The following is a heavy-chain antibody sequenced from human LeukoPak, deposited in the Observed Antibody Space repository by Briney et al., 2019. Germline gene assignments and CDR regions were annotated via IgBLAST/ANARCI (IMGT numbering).Heavy chain of an antibody. Sequence: GGSLRLSCVTSGITFSNYYMHWVRQVPGKGLVWVSHIIQDGSVTRYADSVKGRFTISRDNAKNTVYLQLNNLRAEDTAVYYCATDDYRGLGYWGQGTLVTVSS. CDR1: GITFSNYY. D-gene: IGHD3-16*01. CDR2: IIQDGSVT. CDR3: ATDDYRGLGY. V-gene: IGHV3-74*01. J-gene: IGHJ4*02.